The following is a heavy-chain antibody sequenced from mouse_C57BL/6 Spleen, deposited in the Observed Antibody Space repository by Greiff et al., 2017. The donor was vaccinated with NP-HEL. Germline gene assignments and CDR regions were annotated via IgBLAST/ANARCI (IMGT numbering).Heavy chain of an antibody. CDR2: IYPSDSET. D-gene: IGHD1-1*01. CDR1: GYTFTSYW. CDR3: ARGGYYGSGDY. Sequence: QVQLQQPGAELVRPGSSVTLSCKASGYTFTSYWMDWVKQRPGQGLEWIGNIYPSDSETHYNQKFKDKATLTVDKSSSTAYMQLSSLTSEDSAVYYCARGGYYGSGDYWGQGTTLTVSS. J-gene: IGHJ2*01. V-gene: IGHV1-61*01.